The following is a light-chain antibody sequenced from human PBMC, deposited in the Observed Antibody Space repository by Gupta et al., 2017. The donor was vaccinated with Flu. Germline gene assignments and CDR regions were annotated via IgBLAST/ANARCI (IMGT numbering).Light chain of an antibody. CDR3: QQYNTWPRT. CDR1: QFISRN. J-gene: IGKJ1*01. CDR2: GAS. V-gene: IGKV3-15*01. Sequence: QGSLSVPRRQRAILSCRASQFISRNVAPYQQPPGQAPRLLSSGASSRAPGIPDRFSGRASGTDFTLTISRLQSEDLAVYYCQQYNTWPRTFGQGTKVEVK.